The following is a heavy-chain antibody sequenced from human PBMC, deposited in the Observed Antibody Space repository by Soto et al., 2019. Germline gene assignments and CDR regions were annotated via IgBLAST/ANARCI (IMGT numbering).Heavy chain of an antibody. Sequence: SETLSLTCTVSGGSFKSGSYYWSWIRQPPGKGLEWIGYVYHTGRTDYNPSLKGRVSISMDTSKNQFSLDLDSVTPADTAVYFCARDFEYFDSWGQGTLVTVSS. CDR2: VYHTGRT. CDR3: ARDFEYFDS. D-gene: IGHD3-9*01. V-gene: IGHV4-61*01. CDR1: GGSFKSGSYY. J-gene: IGHJ4*02.